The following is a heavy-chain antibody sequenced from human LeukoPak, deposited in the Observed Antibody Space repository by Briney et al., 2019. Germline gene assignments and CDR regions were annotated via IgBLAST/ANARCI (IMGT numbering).Heavy chain of an antibody. D-gene: IGHD6-13*01. J-gene: IGHJ4*02. V-gene: IGHV4-59*08. CDR2: FHYTRNT. CDR1: GSSMNNYY. Sequence: KPSETLSLTCTVSGSSMNNYYWTWIRQSPGKGLEWIGYFHYTRNTNYNPSLRGRVTMSADTSKNQFSLKLNSVTAADTAVYYCARRARATAGGDYFDYWGQGTLVTVSS. CDR3: ARRARATAGGDYFDY.